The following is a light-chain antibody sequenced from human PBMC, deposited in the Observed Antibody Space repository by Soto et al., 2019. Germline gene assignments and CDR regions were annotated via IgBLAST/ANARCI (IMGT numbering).Light chain of an antibody. CDR2: EVS. V-gene: IGLV2-14*01. CDR3: SSYTSSSTLYV. Sequence: QSALTQPASVSGSPGQSITISCTGTSSDVGGYNYVSWYQQHPGKAPKLMIYEVSNRPSGVSNRFSGSKPGNTASLTISWLQVEEEADYYCSSYTSSSTLYVFGTGTKVTVL. CDR1: SSDVGGYNY. J-gene: IGLJ1*01.